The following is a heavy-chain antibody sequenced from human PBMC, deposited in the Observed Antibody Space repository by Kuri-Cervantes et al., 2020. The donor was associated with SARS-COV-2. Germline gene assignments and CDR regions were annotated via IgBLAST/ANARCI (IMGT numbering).Heavy chain of an antibody. CDR2: IWYDGSNK. CDR1: GFTFSSYA. J-gene: IGHJ6*02. D-gene: IGHD3-3*01. CDR3: ASSHDSWSGTNYYYGMDV. V-gene: IGHV3-33*08. Sequence: GESLKISCAASGFTFSSYAMSWVRQAPGKGLEWVAVIWYDGSNKYYADSVKGRFTISRDNSKNTLYLQMNSLRAEDTAVYYCASSHDSWSGTNYYYGMDVWGQGTTVTVSS.